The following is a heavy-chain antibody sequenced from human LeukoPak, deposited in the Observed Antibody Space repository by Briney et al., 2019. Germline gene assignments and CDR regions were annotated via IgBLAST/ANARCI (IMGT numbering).Heavy chain of an antibody. CDR2: IYYSGST. CDR3: SRESGAFCPFGY. J-gene: IGHJ4*02. D-gene: IGHD1-26*01. V-gene: IGHV4-59*01. CDR1: GGSISSYY. Sequence: SETLSLTCTVSGGSISSYYWSWIRQPPGKGLEWIGYIYYSGSTNYNPSLKSRVTVSVDTSKNQFSLKLSSVTAADTAIYYCSRESGAFCPFGYWGQGTLVIVPS.